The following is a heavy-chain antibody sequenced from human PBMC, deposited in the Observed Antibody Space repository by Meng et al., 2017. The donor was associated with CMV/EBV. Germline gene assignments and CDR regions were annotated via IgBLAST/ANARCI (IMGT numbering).Heavy chain of an antibody. J-gene: IGHJ4*02. CDR3: ARFDNWKACFDY. CDR2: INHSGST. D-gene: IGHD1-20*01. CDR1: GGSFSGYY. Sequence: AETLSLTCAVYGGSFSGYYWSWIRQPPGKGQEWIGEINHSGSTNYNPSLKSRVTISVDTSKNQFSLKLSSVTAADTAVYYCARFDNWKACFDYWGQGTLVTVSS. V-gene: IGHV4-34*01.